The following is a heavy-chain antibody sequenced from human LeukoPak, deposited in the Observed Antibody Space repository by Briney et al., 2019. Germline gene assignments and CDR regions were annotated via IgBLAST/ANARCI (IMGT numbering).Heavy chain of an antibody. J-gene: IGHJ4*02. Sequence: SVKVSCKASGGTFSSYAISWVRQAPGQGLEWMGGIIPIFGTANYAQKFQGRVTITADKSTSTAYMELSSLRSEDTAVYYCARVGNYYDSSGYHHFDYWGQGTLVTVSS. CDR2: IIPIFGTA. CDR3: ARVGNYYDSSGYHHFDY. CDR1: GGTFSSYA. D-gene: IGHD3-22*01. V-gene: IGHV1-69*06.